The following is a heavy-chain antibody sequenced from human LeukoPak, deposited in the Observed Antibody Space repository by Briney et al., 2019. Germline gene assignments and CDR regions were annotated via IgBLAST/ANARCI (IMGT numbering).Heavy chain of an antibody. D-gene: IGHD3-10*01. J-gene: IGHJ4*02. V-gene: IGHV3-30*02. CDR1: GFTFSSYG. CDR3: AKDGGRFGELSRFDY. CDR2: IRYDGSNK. Sequence: PGGSLRLSCAASGFTFSSYGMHWVRQAPGKGLEWVAFIRYDGSNKYYADSVKGRFTISRDNSKNTLYLHVNSLRPEDTAVYYCAKDGGRFGELSRFDYWGQGTLVTVSS.